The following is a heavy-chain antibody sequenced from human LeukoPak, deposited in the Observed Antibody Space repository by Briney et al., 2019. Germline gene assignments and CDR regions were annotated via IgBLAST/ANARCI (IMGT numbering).Heavy chain of an antibody. CDR3: ARAKKHTTIFGVVITYYFDY. J-gene: IGHJ4*02. D-gene: IGHD3-3*01. CDR1: GYTLTSYD. CDR2: MNPNSGNT. Sequence: ASVKVSCKASGYTLTSYDINWVRQATGQGLEWMGWMNPNSGNTGYAQKFQGRVTITRNTSISTAYMELSSLRSEDTAVYYCARAKKHTTIFGVVITYYFDYWGQGTLVTVSS. V-gene: IGHV1-8*03.